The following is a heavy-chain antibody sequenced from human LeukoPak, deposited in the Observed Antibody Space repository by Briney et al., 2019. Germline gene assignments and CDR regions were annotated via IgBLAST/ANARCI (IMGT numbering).Heavy chain of an antibody. Sequence: SETLSLTCTVSGGSISSGSYYWSWIRQPAGKGLEWIGRIYTSGSTTYNPSLKSRVTMSVDTSKNQFSLKLSSVTAADTAVYYCASGQYCSSGSCYSGGLGYWGQGTLVTVSS. D-gene: IGHD2-15*01. V-gene: IGHV4-61*02. CDR2: IYTSGST. CDR1: GGSISSGSYY. J-gene: IGHJ4*02. CDR3: ASGQYCSSGSCYSGGLGY.